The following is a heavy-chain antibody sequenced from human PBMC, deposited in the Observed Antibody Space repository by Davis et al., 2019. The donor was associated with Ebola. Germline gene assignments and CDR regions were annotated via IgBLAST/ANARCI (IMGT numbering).Heavy chain of an antibody. D-gene: IGHD6-19*01. CDR3: ARDRGVAVAHFGY. CDR2: ISYDGSNK. V-gene: IGHV3-30-3*01. J-gene: IGHJ4*02. CDR1: GFTFSSYA. Sequence: PGGSLRLSCAASGFTFSSYAMHWVRQAPGKGLEWVAVISYDGSNKYYADSVKGRFTISRDNSKNTLYLQMNSLRAEDTAVYYCARDRGVAVAHFGYWGQGTLVTVSS.